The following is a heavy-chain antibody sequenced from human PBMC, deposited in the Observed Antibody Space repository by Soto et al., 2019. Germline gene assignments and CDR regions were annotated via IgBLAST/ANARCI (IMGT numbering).Heavy chain of an antibody. D-gene: IGHD2-15*01. V-gene: IGHV1-18*04. Sequence: QVQLVQSGVEVKKPGASVKVSCKASGYTFISHGISWVRQAPGQGLEWMGWISGKNGNTNYPQKLQGRVTLTTDTSTSTAYMELRSLRSDDTAVYYCARVSSSIVVVPDYGMDVWGQGTTVTVSS. CDR1: GYTFISHG. J-gene: IGHJ6*02. CDR2: ISGKNGNT. CDR3: ARVSSSIVVVPDYGMDV.